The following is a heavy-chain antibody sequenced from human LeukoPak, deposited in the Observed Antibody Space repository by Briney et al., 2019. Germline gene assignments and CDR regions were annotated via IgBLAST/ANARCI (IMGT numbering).Heavy chain of an antibody. V-gene: IGHV4-34*01. D-gene: IGHD2-2*01. CDR1: GGSFSGYY. CDR3: ARRRCSSTSCYARGWFDP. CDR2: INHSGSS. Sequence: SETLSLTCAVYGGSFSGYYWSWIRQPPGKGLEWIGEINHSGSSNYNPSLKSRVTISVDTSKNQFSLKLSSVTAADTAVYYCARRRCSSTSCYARGWFDPWGQGTLVNVSS. J-gene: IGHJ5*02.